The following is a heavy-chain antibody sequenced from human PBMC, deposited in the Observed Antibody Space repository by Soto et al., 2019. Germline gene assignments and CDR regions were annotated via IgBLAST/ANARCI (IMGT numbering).Heavy chain of an antibody. CDR3: ARDTCSSTSCLFDY. Sequence: PSETLSLTCTVSGGSISSYYWSWIRQPPGKGLEWIGYIYYSGSTNYNPSLKSRVTISVDTSKNQFSLKLSSVTAADTAVYYCARDTCSSTSCLFDYWGQGTLVTVSS. CDR2: IYYSGST. D-gene: IGHD2-2*01. CDR1: GGSISSYY. V-gene: IGHV4-59*01. J-gene: IGHJ4*02.